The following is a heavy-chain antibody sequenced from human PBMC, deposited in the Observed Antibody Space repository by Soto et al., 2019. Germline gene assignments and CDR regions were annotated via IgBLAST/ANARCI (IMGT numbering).Heavy chain of an antibody. CDR2: IYYSGTT. CDR3: ARSLYTYDYDS. CDR1: GYSISGGYY. Sequence: SETLSLTCAVSGYSISGGYYWGWIRQPPGKGLEWIVSIYYSGTTYYNPSLRSRVTISLDTSNNHFSLRLSFVTAADTAVYYCARSLYTYDYDSWGQGTLVTVSS. V-gene: IGHV4-38-2*01. D-gene: IGHD5-18*01. J-gene: IGHJ4*02.